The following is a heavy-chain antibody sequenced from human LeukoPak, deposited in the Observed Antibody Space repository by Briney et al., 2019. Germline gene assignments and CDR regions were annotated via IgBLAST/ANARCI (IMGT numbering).Heavy chain of an antibody. CDR1: GFKFSSLS. D-gene: IGHD6-6*01. Sequence: GFLRTPLAALGFKFSSLSLLWVRQASGKGVGGMAIISFDGSNKYYAESVRGRFTISRDNSKNTVYLQMNSLGAEDTAVYYCARTYSSSSPLDYWGQGTLVTVSS. J-gene: IGHJ4*02. CDR3: ARTYSSSSPLDY. CDR2: ISFDGSNK. V-gene: IGHV3-30*04.